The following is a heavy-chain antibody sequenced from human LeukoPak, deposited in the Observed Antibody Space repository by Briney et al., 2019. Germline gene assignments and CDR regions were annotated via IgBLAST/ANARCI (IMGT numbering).Heavy chain of an antibody. D-gene: IGHD1-26*01. CDR2: IKSKTDGGTR. Sequence: PGGSLRLSCAASGFTFNNAWMSWVRQAPGKGLEWVGRIKSKTDGGTRDFAASVKGRFIISRDDSRNTMYLQMSSLKTEDTAVYYCSAGVGTSDFDYWGQGALVTVSS. J-gene: IGHJ4*02. CDR1: GFTFNNAW. V-gene: IGHV3-15*01. CDR3: SAGVGTSDFDY.